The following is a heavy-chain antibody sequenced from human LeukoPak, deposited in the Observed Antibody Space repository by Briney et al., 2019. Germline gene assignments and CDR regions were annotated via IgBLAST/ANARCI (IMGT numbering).Heavy chain of an antibody. CDR1: GGSISSYY. D-gene: IGHD4-17*01. Sequence: SETLSLTCTVSGGSISSYYWSWIRQPPGKGLEWIGYIYYSGSTNYNPSLKSRVTISVDTSKNQFSLKLSSVTAADTAVYYCARDIYGSHSGGFDYWGQGTLVTVSS. CDR2: IYYSGST. CDR3: ARDIYGSHSGGFDY. J-gene: IGHJ4*02. V-gene: IGHV4-59*01.